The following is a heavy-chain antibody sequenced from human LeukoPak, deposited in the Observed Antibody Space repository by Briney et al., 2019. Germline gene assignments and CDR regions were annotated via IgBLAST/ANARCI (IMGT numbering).Heavy chain of an antibody. V-gene: IGHV4-39*01. CDR2: MYSSGST. D-gene: IGHD1-26*01. CDR1: GGSISSSSYY. Sequence: SETLSLTCTVSGGSISSSSYYWGWIRQPPGKGLEWIGSMYSSGSTYYNPSLKSRVTISVDTSKNQFSLKLSSVTAADTAVYYCATHKGVGVPPLGYWGQGTLVTVSS. CDR3: ATHKGVGVPPLGY. J-gene: IGHJ4*02.